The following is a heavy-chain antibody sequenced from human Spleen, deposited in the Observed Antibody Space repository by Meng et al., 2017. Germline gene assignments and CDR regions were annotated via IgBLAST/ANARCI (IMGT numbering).Heavy chain of an antibody. CDR2: INHSGST. CDR1: GGSFSDYY. Sequence: QVQLQQWRAGLLKPSETLSLTCVVSGGSFSDYYWSWIRQPPGKGLEWIGEINHSGSTNYNPSLESRATISVDTSQNNLSLKLSSVTAADSAVYYCARGPTTVAHDFDYWGQGTLVTVSS. J-gene: IGHJ4*02. D-gene: IGHD4-11*01. V-gene: IGHV4-34*01. CDR3: ARGPTTVAHDFDY.